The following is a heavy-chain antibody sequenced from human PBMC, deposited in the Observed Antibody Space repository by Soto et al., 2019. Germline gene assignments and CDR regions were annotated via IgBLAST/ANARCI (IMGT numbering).Heavy chain of an antibody. J-gene: IGHJ5*02. V-gene: IGHV1-18*01. CDR3: ARGPSFIDTAGPWFDP. D-gene: IGHD3-16*02. CDR2: IIADSGDT. Sequence: QVHLVQSGAEVKNPGSSVKVSCTASGYIFSSYGITWVRQAHGQGLEWMGWIIADSGDTNYAQKFQGRVTLTTDTSASTAYMELRTLISDDTAVYYCARGPSFIDTAGPWFDPWGQGTLVTVSS. CDR1: GYIFSSYG.